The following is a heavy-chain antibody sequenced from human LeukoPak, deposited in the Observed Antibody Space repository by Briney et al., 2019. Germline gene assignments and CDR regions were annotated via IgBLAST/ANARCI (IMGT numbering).Heavy chain of an antibody. CDR1: GFTFSTHW. CDR3: ARGDVDY. CDR2: VVPDGRVQ. J-gene: IGHJ4*02. Sequence: GGSLRLSCAVSGFTFSTHWMSWVRQIPGKGLEWVASVVPDGRVQYYVDSMMGRFTISRDNAKNSLYLQMNSLRAEDTAVYYCARGDVDYWGQGTLVTVSS. V-gene: IGHV3-7*01.